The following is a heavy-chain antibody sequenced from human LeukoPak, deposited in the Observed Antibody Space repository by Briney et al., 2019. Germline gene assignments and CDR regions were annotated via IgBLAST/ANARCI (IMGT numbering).Heavy chain of an antibody. V-gene: IGHV3-7*03. CDR1: GFTFSSYW. Sequence: PGGSLRLSCAASGFTFSSYWMSWVRQAPGKGLEWVANIKQDGSEKYYVDSVKGRFTISRDNAKNSLYLQMNSLRAEDTALYHCARGVGATGDAFDIWGQGTMVTVSS. D-gene: IGHD1-26*01. CDR3: ARGVGATGDAFDI. J-gene: IGHJ3*02. CDR2: IKQDGSEK.